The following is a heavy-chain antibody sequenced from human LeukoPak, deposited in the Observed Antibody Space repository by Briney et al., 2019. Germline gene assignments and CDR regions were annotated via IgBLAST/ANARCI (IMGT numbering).Heavy chain of an antibody. D-gene: IGHD2-15*01. Sequence: GGSLILSCAASGLTFSSYEMNWVRQAPGKGLEWVSYISSSGGTIYHVDTVKGGFSISRDNAKNSLYLQMNSLRADDTAVYYCARDLRLGYCSGNSCYSSWGQGTLVTVSS. CDR3: ARDLRLGYCSGNSCYSS. V-gene: IGHV3-48*03. CDR2: ISSSGGTI. CDR1: GLTFSSYE. J-gene: IGHJ5*02.